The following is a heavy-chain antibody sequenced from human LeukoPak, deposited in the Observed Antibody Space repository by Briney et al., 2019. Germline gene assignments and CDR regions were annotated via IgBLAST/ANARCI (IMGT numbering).Heavy chain of an antibody. CDR1: GFTFSGYA. D-gene: IGHD3-22*01. CDR2: ICGGGSST. Sequence: SGGSLRLSCAASGFTFSGYAMSWVRQAPGEGLEWVSVICGGGSSTYNADSVKGRFPISRDNSKTTLYRKMNSLRAEDTAVYYCAKADYYESNSYRAQFFQHWGQGTLVTVSS. V-gene: IGHV3-23*01. CDR3: AKADYYESNSYRAQFFQH. J-gene: IGHJ1*01.